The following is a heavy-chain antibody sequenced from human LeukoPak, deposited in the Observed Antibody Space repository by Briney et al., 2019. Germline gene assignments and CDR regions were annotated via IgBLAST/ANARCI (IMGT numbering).Heavy chain of an antibody. CDR1: GFSVSSNY. CDR2: IYYGGST. J-gene: IGHJ3*02. D-gene: IGHD3-22*01. CDR3: ARVNTIIAFDI. Sequence: PGGSLRLSCAASGFSVSSNYMSWVRQAPGKGLEWVSVIYYGGSTYYADPVKGRFTISRDNSKNTLYLQMNSLRAEDTAVYYCARVNTIIAFDIWGQGTMVTVSS. V-gene: IGHV3-53*01.